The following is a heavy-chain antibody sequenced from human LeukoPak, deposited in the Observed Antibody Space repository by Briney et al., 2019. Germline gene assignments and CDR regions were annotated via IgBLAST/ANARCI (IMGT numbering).Heavy chain of an antibody. V-gene: IGHV3-21*01. CDR1: GFTFSSYS. Sequence: PGGCLRLSCAASGFTFSSYSMNWVRQAPGKGLEWVSSISSSSSYIYYADSVKGRFTISRDNAKNSLYLQMNSLRAEDTAVYYCARGAEELLGAFDIWAKGQWSPSLQ. D-gene: IGHD2-15*01. J-gene: IGHJ3*02. CDR2: ISSSSSYI. CDR3: ARGAEELLGAFDI.